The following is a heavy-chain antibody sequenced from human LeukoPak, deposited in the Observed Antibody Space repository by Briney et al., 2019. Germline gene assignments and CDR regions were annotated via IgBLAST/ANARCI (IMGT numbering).Heavy chain of an antibody. CDR3: ANYGSGSYRFDP. Sequence: SETLSLTCTVSGVSISSGGYYWSWIRQHPGKGLEWIGYIYYSGSTYYNPSLKSRVTISVDTSKNQFSLKLSSVTAADTAVYYCANYGSGSYRFDPWGQGTLVTVSS. CDR2: IYYSGST. CDR1: GVSISSGGYY. J-gene: IGHJ5*02. V-gene: IGHV4-31*03. D-gene: IGHD3-10*01.